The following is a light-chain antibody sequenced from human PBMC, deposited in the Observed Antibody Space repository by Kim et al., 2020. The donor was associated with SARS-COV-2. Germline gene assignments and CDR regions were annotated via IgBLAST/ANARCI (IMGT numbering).Light chain of an antibody. CDR1: HSVGIS. CDR3: QQRGNWPPALT. Sequence: PGEGATLSCRASHSVGISLAWYLQTPGQAPRLLIYDASIRATGIPDRFSGSGSGTDFTLTIGSLEPRDFAIYYCQQRGNWPPALTFGGGTKVDIK. CDR2: DAS. V-gene: IGKV3-11*01. J-gene: IGKJ4*01.